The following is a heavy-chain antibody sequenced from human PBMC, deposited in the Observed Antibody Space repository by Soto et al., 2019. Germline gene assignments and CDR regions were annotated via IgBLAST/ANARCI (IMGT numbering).Heavy chain of an antibody. CDR3: ARDWSRYYDSSGLMWFY. V-gene: IGHV1-18*01. CDR1: GYTFKRFS. CDR2: LSAPHVET. Sequence: ASVKGSYKAPGYTFKRFSISWVWQAPGQGLEWVRRLSAPHVETRYAQNLQGRITMTTDTFTNTAYMELTSPTSDDTAVYYCARDWSRYYDSSGLMWFYWG. J-gene: IGHJ4*01. D-gene: IGHD3-22*01.